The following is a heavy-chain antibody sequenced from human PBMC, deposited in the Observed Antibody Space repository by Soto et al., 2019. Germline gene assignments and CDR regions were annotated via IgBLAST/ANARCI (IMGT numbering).Heavy chain of an antibody. CDR2: ISYDGSNK. D-gene: IGHD5-18*01. Sequence: SLRLSCAASGFTFSSYGMHWVRQAPGKGLEWVAVISYDGSNKYYADSVKGRFTISRDNSKNTLYLQMNSLRAEDTAVYYCAKDFGRYSYGWSDYWGQGTLVTVSS. CDR3: AKDFGRYSYGWSDY. J-gene: IGHJ4*02. V-gene: IGHV3-30*18. CDR1: GFTFSSYG.